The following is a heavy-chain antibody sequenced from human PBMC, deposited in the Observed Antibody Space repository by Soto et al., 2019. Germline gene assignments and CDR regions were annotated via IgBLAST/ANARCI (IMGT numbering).Heavy chain of an antibody. V-gene: IGHV1-69-2*01. CDR3: AAVRGSLGSLSFDY. J-gene: IGHJ4*02. CDR1: GITFSDLH. Sequence: EVLLQQSGAEAREPGGVVKMSCAVSGITFSDLHMHWVKQAPGKGLEWVGLVEVENDDRLYAEKYRGRLNINTDTSRHTSYMELTSLTSDETAIYFCAAVRGSLGSLSFDYWCQGTPVTVST. D-gene: IGHD1-26*01. CDR2: VEVENDDR.